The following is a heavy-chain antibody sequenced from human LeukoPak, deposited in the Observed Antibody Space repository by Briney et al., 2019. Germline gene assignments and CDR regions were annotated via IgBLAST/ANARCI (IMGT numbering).Heavy chain of an antibody. Sequence: GGSLRLSCAASGFTFNAYSMHWVRQAPGKGLEWVAVIASDSSITYYADSVKGRFTISRDNSKNTLYLQMNSLRAEDTAVYYCARESARSGYDRWGQGTLVTVSS. CDR3: ARESARSGYDR. CDR2: IASDSSIT. V-gene: IGHV3-30*14. CDR1: GFTFNAYS. D-gene: IGHD5-12*01. J-gene: IGHJ4*02.